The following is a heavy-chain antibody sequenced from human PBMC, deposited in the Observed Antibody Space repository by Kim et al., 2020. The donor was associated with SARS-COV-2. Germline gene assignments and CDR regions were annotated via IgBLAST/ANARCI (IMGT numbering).Heavy chain of an antibody. Sequence: YADSGKGRFTISRDNAKNSLYLQMKSLRAEDTAVYYCAGNPDGYNLPFGYWGQGTLVTGSS. V-gene: IGHV3-21*01. D-gene: IGHD5-12*01. J-gene: IGHJ4*02. CDR3: AGNPDGYNLPFGY.